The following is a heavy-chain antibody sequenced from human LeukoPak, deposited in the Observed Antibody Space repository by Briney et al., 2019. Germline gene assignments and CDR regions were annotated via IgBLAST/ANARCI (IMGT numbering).Heavy chain of an antibody. CDR3: ARDKYGDYGIDY. D-gene: IGHD4-17*01. CDR1: GYTFTGYY. Sequence: ASVKVSCKASGYTFTGYYMHWVRQAPGQGLEWMGWINPNSGGTDYAQKFQGRVTMTRDTSISTAYMELSRLRSDDTAVYYCARDKYGDYGIDYWGQGTLVTVSP. J-gene: IGHJ4*02. CDR2: INPNSGGT. V-gene: IGHV1-2*02.